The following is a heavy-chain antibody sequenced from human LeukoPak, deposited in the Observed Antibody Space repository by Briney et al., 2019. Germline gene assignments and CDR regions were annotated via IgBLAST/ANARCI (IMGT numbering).Heavy chain of an antibody. CDR3: ARDLEVPGGNRLFDY. V-gene: IGHV3-73*01. Sequence: PEGSLKLSCAASGFTFSGSAMHWVRQASGKGLEWVGRIRSKANSYATAYAASVKGRFTISRDDSKNTAYLQMNSLKTEDTAVYYCARDLEVPGGNRLFDYWGQGTLVTVYS. CDR1: GFTFSGSA. J-gene: IGHJ4*02. CDR2: IRSKANSYAT. D-gene: IGHD4-23*01.